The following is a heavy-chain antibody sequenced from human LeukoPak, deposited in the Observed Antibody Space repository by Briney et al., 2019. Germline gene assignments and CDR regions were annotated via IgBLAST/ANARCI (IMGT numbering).Heavy chain of an antibody. V-gene: IGHV1-2*02. J-gene: IGHJ4*02. CDR2: INPHSGSL. CDR1: RYTFTENY. Sequence: GASVKVSCKASRYTFTENYIHWIRQAPGQGLEWIGWINPHSGSLNFVQKFQGRVTLTRDTSISTAYMELSSLRSEDTAVYYCAKWGCIVATGGCRGEDDYWGQGTLVTVSS. D-gene: IGHD5-12*01. CDR3: AKWGCIVATGGCRGEDDY.